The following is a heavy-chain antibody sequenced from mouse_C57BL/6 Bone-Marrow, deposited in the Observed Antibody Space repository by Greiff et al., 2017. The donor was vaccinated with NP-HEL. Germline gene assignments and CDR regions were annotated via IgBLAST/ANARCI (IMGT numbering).Heavy chain of an antibody. CDR3: ARSLDGYYDYFDY. CDR2: INPSNGGT. Sequence: VKLVEPGTELVKPGASVKLSCKASGYTFTSYWMHWVKQRPGQGLEWIGNINPSNGGTNYNEKFKSKATLTVDKSSSTAYMQLSSLTSEDSAVYYCARSLDGYYDYFDYWGQGTTLTVSS. CDR1: GYTFTSYW. D-gene: IGHD2-3*01. V-gene: IGHV1-53*01. J-gene: IGHJ2*01.